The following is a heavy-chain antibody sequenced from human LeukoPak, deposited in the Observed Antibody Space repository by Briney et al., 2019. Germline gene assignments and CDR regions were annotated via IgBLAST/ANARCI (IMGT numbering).Heavy chain of an antibody. V-gene: IGHV3-21*01. J-gene: IGHJ4*02. CDR3: ARGDPSRHCSGGSCYSVELWFDY. CDR2: ISSSENYV. CDR1: GFTFSTYV. D-gene: IGHD2-15*01. Sequence: GGTLRLSCAASGFTFSTYVMSWVRQAPGKGLEWVSSISSSENYVYYADSVKGRFTISRDNAKNSLYLQMNSLRAEDTAVYYCARGDPSRHCSGGSCYSVELWFDYWGQGTLVTVSS.